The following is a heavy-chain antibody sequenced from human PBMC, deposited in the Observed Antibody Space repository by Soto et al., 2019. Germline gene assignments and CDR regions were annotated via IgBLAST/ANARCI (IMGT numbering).Heavy chain of an antibody. V-gene: IGHV1-2*02. Sequence: GASVKVSCKASGYTFTGYYMHWVRQAPGQGLEWMGWINPNSGGTNYAQKFQGRVTMTRDTSISTAYMELSRLRSDDTAVYYCARDVTGTPAYYHGSGKKTSYAFDIWGQGTMVTVSS. CDR3: ARDVTGTPAYYHGSGKKTSYAFDI. J-gene: IGHJ3*02. CDR2: INPNSGGT. D-gene: IGHD3-10*01. CDR1: GYTFTGYY.